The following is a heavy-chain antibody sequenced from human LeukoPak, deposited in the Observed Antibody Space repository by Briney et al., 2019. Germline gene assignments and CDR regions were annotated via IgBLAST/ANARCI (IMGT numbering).Heavy chain of an antibody. J-gene: IGHJ4*02. CDR1: GFTFSSYA. CDR2: ISSNGGST. V-gene: IGHV3-64*01. D-gene: IGHD2-2*01. Sequence: GGSLRLSYAASGFTFSSYAMHWVRQAPGKGLEYVSAISSNGGSTYYANSVKGRFTISRDNSKNTLYLQMGSLRAEDMAVYYCARGYCSSTSCYSLIDYWGQGTLVTVSS. CDR3: ARGYCSSTSCYSLIDY.